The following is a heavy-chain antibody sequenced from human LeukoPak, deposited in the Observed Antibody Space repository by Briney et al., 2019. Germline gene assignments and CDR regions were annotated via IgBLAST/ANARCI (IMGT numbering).Heavy chain of an antibody. CDR3: ARDLSEKYSIDY. CDR1: GFTFSTYP. J-gene: IGHJ4*02. V-gene: IGHV3-23*01. CDR2: ITSSGGTT. Sequence: GGSLRLSCAASGFTFSTYPMSWVRQAPGKGLEWVSAITSSGGTTYYADSVKGRLTISRDNSKNTVSLQMNSLRAEDTAIYYCARDLSEKYSIDYWGQGTLVTVSS. D-gene: IGHD2/OR15-2a*01.